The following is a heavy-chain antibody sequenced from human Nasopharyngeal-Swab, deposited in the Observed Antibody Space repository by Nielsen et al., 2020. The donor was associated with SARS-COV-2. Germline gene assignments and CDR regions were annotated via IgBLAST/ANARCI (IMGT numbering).Heavy chain of an antibody. V-gene: IGHV4-34*01. J-gene: IGHJ3*02. Sequence: SETLSLTCAVYGGSFSGYYWTWIRQPPGKGLEWIGEINHSGSTNYSPSLKSRVTISVDTSKNQFSLKLSSVTAADTAVYFCARDITQLLWFGESRAFDIWGQGTKVTVSS. CDR3: ARDITQLLWFGESRAFDI. CDR1: GGSFSGYY. CDR2: INHSGST. D-gene: IGHD3-10*01.